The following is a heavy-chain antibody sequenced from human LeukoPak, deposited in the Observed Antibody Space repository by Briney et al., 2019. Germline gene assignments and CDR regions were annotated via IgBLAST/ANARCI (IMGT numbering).Heavy chain of an antibody. Sequence: SETLSLTCAVYGWSFNDYYWNWIRQPPGKGLEWVGEINARGAPNFNPSLKSRVTISVDTSKSQFSLRLTSMIAADTAVYYCARGQVPAARGYNWFDPWGQGTLVTVSS. V-gene: IGHV4-34*01. CDR2: INARGAP. CDR3: ARGQVPAARGYNWFDP. J-gene: IGHJ5*02. CDR1: GWSFNDYY. D-gene: IGHD2-2*01.